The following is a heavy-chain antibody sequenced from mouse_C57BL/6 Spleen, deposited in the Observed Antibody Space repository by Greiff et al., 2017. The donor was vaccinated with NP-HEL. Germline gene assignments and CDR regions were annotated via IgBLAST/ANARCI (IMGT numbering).Heavy chain of an antibody. D-gene: IGHD1-1*01. V-gene: IGHV5-4*01. CDR2: ISDGGSYT. CDR1: GFTFSSYA. CDR3: AVLRSGFYAMDY. Sequence: EVQLVESGGGLVKPGGSLKLSCAASGFTFSSYAMSWVRQTPEKRLEWVATISDGGSYTYYPDNVKGRFTISRDNAKNNLYLQMSHLKSEDTAMYYCAVLRSGFYAMDYWGQGTSVTVSS. J-gene: IGHJ4*01.